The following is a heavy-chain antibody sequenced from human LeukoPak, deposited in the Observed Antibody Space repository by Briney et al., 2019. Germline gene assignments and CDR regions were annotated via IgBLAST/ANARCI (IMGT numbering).Heavy chain of an antibody. CDR2: IWYDGSNK. D-gene: IGHD6-13*01. Sequence: PGGSLRLSCAASGFSFNKYGMHWVQQAPGKGLEWVAVIWYDGSNKYYEDSVKGRFTISRDNSKNMLYLQMDSLRAEDTAVYYCARGNGHNSGTFDYWGQGTLVTVSS. V-gene: IGHV3-33*01. J-gene: IGHJ4*02. CDR1: GFSFNKYG. CDR3: ARGNGHNSGTFDY.